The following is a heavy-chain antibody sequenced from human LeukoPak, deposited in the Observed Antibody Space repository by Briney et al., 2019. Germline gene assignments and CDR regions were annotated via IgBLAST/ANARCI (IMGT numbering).Heavy chain of an antibody. D-gene: IGHD6-13*01. CDR2: IRYGGDT. CDR3: ARRAAGRNYFDR. V-gene: IGHV4-39*01. CDR1: GGSITSSDYY. J-gene: IGHJ4*02. Sequence: SETLSLTCTVSGGSITSSDYYWGWVRQPPGKGLEFIGGIRYGGDTYYNPSLKSRVTMSVDTSNNQFSLKLSSVTAADTAVHYCARRAAGRNYFDRWGQGTLVTVSS.